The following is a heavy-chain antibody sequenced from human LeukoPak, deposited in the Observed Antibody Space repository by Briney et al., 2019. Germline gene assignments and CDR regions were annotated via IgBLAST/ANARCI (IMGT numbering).Heavy chain of an antibody. J-gene: IGHJ4*02. V-gene: IGHV3-74*01. CDR1: GFTFSSYW. Sequence: QPGGSLRLSCAASGFTFSSYWMHWVRQPPGKGLVWVSRITSDGSGIGYADSVKGQFSTSRDNAKNTLYLQMNSLRAEDTAVYYCASGRLVGAPDYWGQGTLVTVSS. CDR3: ASGRLVGAPDY. CDR2: ITSDGSGI. D-gene: IGHD1-26*01.